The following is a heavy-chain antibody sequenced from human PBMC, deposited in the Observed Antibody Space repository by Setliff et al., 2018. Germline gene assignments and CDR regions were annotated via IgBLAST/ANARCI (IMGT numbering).Heavy chain of an antibody. CDR2: IRSKAYGGTT. V-gene: IGHV3-49*04. J-gene: IGHJ6*03. CDR3: TREASVDFWSGYPYYYYMDV. Sequence: LRLSCTASGFTFGDYAMSWVRQAPGKGLEWVGFIRSKAYGGTTEYAASVKGRFTISRDDSKSIAYLQMNSLRTEDTAVYYCTREASVDFWSGYPYYYYMDVWGKGTTVTVSS. D-gene: IGHD3-3*01. CDR1: GFTFGDYA.